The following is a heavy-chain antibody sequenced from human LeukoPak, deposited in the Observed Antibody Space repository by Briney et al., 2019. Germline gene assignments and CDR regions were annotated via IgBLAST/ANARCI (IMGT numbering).Heavy chain of an antibody. CDR2: IYYSGST. J-gene: IGHJ5*02. V-gene: IGHV4-59*12. Sequence: SETLSLTCTVPGGSISSYYWSWIRQPPGKGLEWIGYIYYSGSTNYNPSLKSRVTISVDTSKNQFSLKLSSVTAADTAVYYCARDRAAASFDPWGQGTLVTVSS. CDR3: ARDRAAASFDP. CDR1: GGSISSYY. D-gene: IGHD6-13*01.